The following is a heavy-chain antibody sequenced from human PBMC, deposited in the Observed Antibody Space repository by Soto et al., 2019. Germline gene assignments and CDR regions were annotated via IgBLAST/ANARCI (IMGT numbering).Heavy chain of an antibody. V-gene: IGHV3-9*01. D-gene: IGHD6-6*01. CDR2: ISWNSGSI. CDR3: AKDVRPKSIAARPGYYFDY. J-gene: IGHJ4*02. CDR1: GFTFDDYA. Sequence: EVQLVESGGGLVQPGRSLRLSCAASGFTFDDYAMHWVRQAPGKGLEWVSGISWNSGSIGYANSVKGRFTISRDNAKNSLYLQMNSLRAEDTALYYCAKDVRPKSIAARPGYYFDYWGQGTLVTVSS.